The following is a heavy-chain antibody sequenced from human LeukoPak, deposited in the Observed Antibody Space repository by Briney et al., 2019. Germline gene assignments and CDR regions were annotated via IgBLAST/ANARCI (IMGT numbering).Heavy chain of an antibody. CDR1: GYSISSGNY. J-gene: IGHJ4*02. CDR2: IYHSGST. Sequence: SETLSLTCTFSGYSISSGNYWGWIRQPPGKGLEWIGSIYHSGSTYYNPSLKSRVTISVDTSKNQFSLKLSSVTAADTAVYYCARDLLVGATALDYWGQGTLVTVSS. CDR3: ARDLLVGATALDY. D-gene: IGHD1-26*01. V-gene: IGHV4-38-2*02.